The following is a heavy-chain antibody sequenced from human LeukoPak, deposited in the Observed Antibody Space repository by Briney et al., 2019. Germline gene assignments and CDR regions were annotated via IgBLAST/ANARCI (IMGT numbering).Heavy chain of an antibody. Sequence: SQTLSLTCTVSGGSISSGDYSWSWIRQPPRKGLEWIGYIYYSGSTYYNPSLKSRVTISVDTSKNQFSLKLSSVTAADTAVYYCARDNIVVVPAAIVRYYYYGMDVWGQGTTVTVSS. D-gene: IGHD2-2*02. CDR3: ARDNIVVVPAAIVRYYYYGMDV. CDR2: IYYSGST. CDR1: GGSISSGDYS. V-gene: IGHV4-30-4*01. J-gene: IGHJ6*02.